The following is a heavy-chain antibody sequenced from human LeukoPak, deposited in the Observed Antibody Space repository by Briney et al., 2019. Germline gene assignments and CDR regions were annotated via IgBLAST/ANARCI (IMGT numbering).Heavy chain of an antibody. V-gene: IGHV3-11*06. CDR1: GFTFSDYY. Sequence: GGSLRLSCAASGFTFSDYYMSWIRQAPGKGLEWVSYISSSSSYTNYADSVKGRFTISRDSAKNSQYPQMNSLRAEDTAVYYCARVYYYDSSGYYQPSGYFQHWGQGTLVTASS. D-gene: IGHD3-22*01. CDR2: ISSSSSYT. CDR3: ARVYYYDSSGYYQPSGYFQH. J-gene: IGHJ1*01.